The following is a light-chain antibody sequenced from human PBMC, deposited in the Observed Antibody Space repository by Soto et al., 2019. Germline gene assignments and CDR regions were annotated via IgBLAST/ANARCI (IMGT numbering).Light chain of an antibody. J-gene: IGKJ1*01. CDR1: ESISSY. CDR3: QQYNSYST. Sequence: DIQMTQSPSSLSASVEDRVIITCRASESISSYLNWYQQKPGKAPKLLIYDASSLESGVPSRFSGSGSGTEFTLTISSLQPDDFATYYCQQYNSYSTFGQGTKVDIK. CDR2: DAS. V-gene: IGKV1-5*01.